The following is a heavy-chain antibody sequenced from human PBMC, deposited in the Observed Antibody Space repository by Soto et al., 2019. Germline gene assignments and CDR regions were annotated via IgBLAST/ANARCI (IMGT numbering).Heavy chain of an antibody. CDR2: MNPKSGNT. V-gene: IGHV1-8*01. CDR1: GYTFTSYD. CDR3: ASSPPQQLPLICDYYSGMDF. D-gene: IGHD6-13*01. J-gene: IGHJ6*02. Sequence: ASVKVSCKASGYTFTSYDINWVRQATGQGLEWMGWMNPKSGNTGYAQKFQGRVNMTRNTSISTAYMELSSLRSEDTAVYYCASSPPQQLPLICDYYSGMDFWGQGTTVTVSS.